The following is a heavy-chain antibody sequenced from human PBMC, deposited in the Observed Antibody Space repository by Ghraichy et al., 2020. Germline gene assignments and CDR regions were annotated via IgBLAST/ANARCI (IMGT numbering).Heavy chain of an antibody. V-gene: IGHV3-23*01. CDR3: AKVLGYCSSTSCFYSFDS. Sequence: GGSLRLSCAASGFTFSSYPMSWVRQAPGKGLEWVSTITGSGGNTYYADSVKGRFTIARDNSKNTLYLQMNSLRAEDTAVYYCAKVLGYCSSTSCFYSFDSWGQGTLVTVSS. CDR1: GFTFSSYP. CDR2: ITGSGGNT. J-gene: IGHJ4*02. D-gene: IGHD2-2*01.